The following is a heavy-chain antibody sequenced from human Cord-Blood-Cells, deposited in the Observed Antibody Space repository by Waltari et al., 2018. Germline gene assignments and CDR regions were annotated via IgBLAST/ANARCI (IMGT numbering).Heavy chain of an antibody. CDR1: GYSCTSAW. Sequence: EVQLVQSGAEVKKSGEPLKICCRGSGYSCTSAWLGWVRQMPGKGLEWMGIIYPGDSETRYSPSFQGQVTSSADKSISTAYLQWSSLKASDTAMYYCARRYAFDIWGQWTMVTVSS. V-gene: IGHV5-51*03. CDR2: IYPGDSET. CDR3: ARRYAFDI. J-gene: IGHJ3*02.